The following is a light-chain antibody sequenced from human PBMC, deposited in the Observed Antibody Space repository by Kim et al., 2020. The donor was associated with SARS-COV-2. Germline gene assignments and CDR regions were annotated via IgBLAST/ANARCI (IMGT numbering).Light chain of an antibody. CDR3: QQSYSTPLT. CDR1: QSISSY. J-gene: IGKJ4*01. V-gene: IGKV1-39*01. CDR2: AAS. Sequence: ASVGDRVTITCRASQSISSYLNWYQHKPGKAPKLLMYAASSLQSGVPSRFSGSGSGTDFTLTISSLQPEDFATYYCQQSYSTPLTFGGGTKMDIK.